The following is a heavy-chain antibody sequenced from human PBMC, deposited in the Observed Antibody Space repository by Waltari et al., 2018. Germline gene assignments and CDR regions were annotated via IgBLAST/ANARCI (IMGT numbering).Heavy chain of an antibody. CDR3: AGDRDGYELD. J-gene: IGHJ4*02. V-gene: IGHV1-69*11. Sequence: QVQLVQSGAEVKKPGSSVKVSCKASGGTLSSYAISWVRQAPGQGLEWMVGCIPILGTANYAKKFQGRVTITADESTSTAYMELSSLRSEDTAVYYCAGDRDGYELDWGQGTLVTVSS. CDR1: GGTLSSYA. CDR2: CIPILGTA. D-gene: IGHD5-12*01.